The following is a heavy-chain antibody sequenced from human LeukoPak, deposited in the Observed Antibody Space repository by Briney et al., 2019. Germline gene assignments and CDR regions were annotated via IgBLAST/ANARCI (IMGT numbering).Heavy chain of an antibody. CDR1: GFNFNNYG. Sequence: PGXSLRLSCAASGFNFNNYGMHWVRLAPGKGLEWVAFIRYDGSIKYYVDSVKGRFTVSRDNSKSTLYLQMNSLRAEDTAVYYCAKDVNVGGDYFDYWGQGTLVTVSS. D-gene: IGHD3-10*01. V-gene: IGHV3-30*02. CDR3: AKDVNVGGDYFDY. CDR2: IRYDGSIK. J-gene: IGHJ4*02.